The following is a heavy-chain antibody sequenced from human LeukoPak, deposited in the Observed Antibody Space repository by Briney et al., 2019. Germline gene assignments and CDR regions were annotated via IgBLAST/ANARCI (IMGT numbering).Heavy chain of an antibody. Sequence: SVKVSCKASGGTFISYAISWVRQAPGQGLEWMGGIIPIFGTANYAQKFQGRVTITADESTSTAYMELSSLRSEDTAVYYCASGLQYDGSGYHTFDYWGQGTLVTVSS. V-gene: IGHV1-69*13. CDR2: IIPIFGTA. D-gene: IGHD3-22*01. J-gene: IGHJ4*02. CDR1: GGTFISYA. CDR3: ASGLQYDGSGYHTFDY.